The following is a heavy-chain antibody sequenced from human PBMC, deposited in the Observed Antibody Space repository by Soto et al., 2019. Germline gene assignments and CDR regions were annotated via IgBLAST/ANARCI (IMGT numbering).Heavy chain of an antibody. J-gene: IGHJ6*02. CDR1: GGTFSSYA. CDR3: ARAPRSGGNYSWYYYGMDV. CDR2: IIPIFGTA. V-gene: IGHV1-69*13. Sequence: ASVNVSCKASGGTFSSYAISWVRRAPGEGLEWMGGIIPIFGTANYAQKFQGRVTITADESTSTAYMELSSLRSEDTAVYYCARAPRSGGNYSWYYYGMDVWGQGTTVTVSS. D-gene: IGHD2-21*02.